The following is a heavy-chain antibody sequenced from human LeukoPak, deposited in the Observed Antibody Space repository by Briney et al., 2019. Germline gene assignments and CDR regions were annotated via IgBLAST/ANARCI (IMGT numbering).Heavy chain of an antibody. J-gene: IGHJ4*02. CDR3: AREGADSYGSGYDY. CDR2: ISAYNGNT. D-gene: IGHD3-10*01. V-gene: IGHV1-18*01. CDR1: GYTFTSYG. Sequence: ASVKVSCKASGYTFTSYGISWVRQAPGQGLEWMGWISAYNGNTNYAQKLQGRVTMTRDTSISTAYMELSRLTSDDTAVYYCAREGADSYGSGYDYWSQGTLVTVSS.